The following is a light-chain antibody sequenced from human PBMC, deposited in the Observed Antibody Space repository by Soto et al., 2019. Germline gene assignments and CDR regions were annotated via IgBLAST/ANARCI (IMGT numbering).Light chain of an antibody. J-gene: IGKJ4*01. V-gene: IGKV3-11*01. Sequence: EIVLTQSPATLSLSPGERATLSCRASQSVDSYLAWYQQRPGRAPRLLIYDASNRATGTPARFSGSGSGTDFTLTISSLEPEDSAVYYCQQRSNRLTFGGGTKVDIK. CDR2: DAS. CDR3: QQRSNRLT. CDR1: QSVDSY.